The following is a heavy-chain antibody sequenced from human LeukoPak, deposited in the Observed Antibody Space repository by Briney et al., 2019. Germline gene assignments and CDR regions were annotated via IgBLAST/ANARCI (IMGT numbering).Heavy chain of an antibody. J-gene: IGHJ4*02. CDR3: ARESEGVDY. CDR1: GGSFSGYY. Sequence: SETLSLTCAVYGGSFSGYYWSWIRQPPGKGLEWIGEINHSGSTNYNPSLKSRVTISVDTSKNQFSQKLSSVTAADTAVYYCARESEGVDYWGQGTLVTVSS. CDR2: INHSGST. V-gene: IGHV4-34*01.